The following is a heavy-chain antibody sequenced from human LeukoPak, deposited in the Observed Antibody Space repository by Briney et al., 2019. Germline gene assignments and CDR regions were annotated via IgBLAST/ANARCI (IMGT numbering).Heavy chain of an antibody. D-gene: IGHD2-2*01. Sequence: ASVKVSCKASGYTFTSYGISWVRQAPGQGLEWMGWMNPNSGNTGYAQKFQGRVTMTRNTSISTAYMELSSLRSEDTAVYYCARVRGGVVVPGEFDYWGQGTLVTVSS. CDR2: MNPNSGNT. V-gene: IGHV1-8*02. CDR1: GYTFTSYG. CDR3: ARVRGGVVVPGEFDY. J-gene: IGHJ4*02.